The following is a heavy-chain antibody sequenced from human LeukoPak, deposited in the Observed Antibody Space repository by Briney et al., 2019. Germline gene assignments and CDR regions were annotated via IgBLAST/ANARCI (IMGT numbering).Heavy chain of an antibody. CDR1: GGSISSYY. J-gene: IGHJ6*03. Sequence: PSETLSLTCTVSGGSISSYYWSWIRQPPGKGPEWIGYIYYSGSTNYNPSLKSRVTISVDTSKNQFSLKLSSVTAADTAVYYCASAKRLLPYYYYYMDVWGKGTTVTISS. CDR2: IYYSGST. V-gene: IGHV4-59*01. CDR3: ASAKRLLPYYYYYMDV. D-gene: IGHD4-23*01.